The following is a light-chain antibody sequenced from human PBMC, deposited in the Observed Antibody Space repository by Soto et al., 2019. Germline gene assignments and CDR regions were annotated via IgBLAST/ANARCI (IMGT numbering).Light chain of an antibody. CDR1: QSISSTF. V-gene: IGKV3-20*01. J-gene: IGKJ1*01. Sequence: EIVLTQSPGTLSLSPGEGATLSCRASQSISSTFLTWYQHKPGQAPRVLIEGASRRAAGIPDRFSGSWSGTDFHPTIRRMEPEDFAVYYCQQYESSWTFGQGTKVEMK. CDR2: GAS. CDR3: QQYESSWT.